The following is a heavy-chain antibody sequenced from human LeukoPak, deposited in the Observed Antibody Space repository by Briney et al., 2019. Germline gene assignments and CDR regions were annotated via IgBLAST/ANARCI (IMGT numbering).Heavy chain of an antibody. CDR3: ALVSLVVVTAHDAFDI. CDR1: GYTVTGYY. Sequence: GASVKVSCKASGYTVTGYYMHWVRQAPGQGLEWMGWINPNSGGTNYAQKFQGSVTMTRDTSISTAYMELSRLRSEDTAVYYCALVSLVVVTAHDAFDIWGQGTMVTVSS. D-gene: IGHD2-21*02. CDR2: INPNSGGT. J-gene: IGHJ3*02. V-gene: IGHV1-2*02.